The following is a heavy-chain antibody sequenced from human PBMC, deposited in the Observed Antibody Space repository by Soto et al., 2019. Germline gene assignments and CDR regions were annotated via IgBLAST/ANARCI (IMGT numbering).Heavy chain of an antibody. V-gene: IGHV1-18*04. CDR3: ASDAIAGAGALDY. Sequence: QVQLVQSGAEVKKPGASVKVSCTSSGYTYCSYGIIWVRQAPGQGLEWLGWISAFNAKTNYAPKFQARVTLTTYASTSTAYMEFRGLRTDDTAVYFCASDAIAGAGALDYWGQGALVIVSS. J-gene: IGHJ4*02. CDR2: ISAFNAKT. CDR1: GYTYCSYG. D-gene: IGHD6-19*01.